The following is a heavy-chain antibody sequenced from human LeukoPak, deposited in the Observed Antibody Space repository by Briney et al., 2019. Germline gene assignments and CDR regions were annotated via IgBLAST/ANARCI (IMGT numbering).Heavy chain of an antibody. CDR1: GYTFTGYY. V-gene: IGHV1-2*02. CDR2: INPNSGGT. CDR3: ARVCPLLRYFDWLSAGRDNWFDP. D-gene: IGHD3-9*01. Sequence: ASVKVSCKASGYTFTGYYMHWVRQAPGQGLEWMGWINPNSGGTNYAQKLQGRVTMTRDTSISTAYMELSRLRSDDTAVYYCARVCPLLRYFDWLSAGRDNWFDPWGQGTLVTVSS. J-gene: IGHJ5*02.